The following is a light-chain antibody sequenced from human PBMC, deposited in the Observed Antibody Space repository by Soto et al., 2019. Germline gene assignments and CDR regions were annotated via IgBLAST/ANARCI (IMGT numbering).Light chain of an antibody. CDR1: QSVSSTD. Sequence: EIVLTQSPGTVSLSPGERATLSCRASQSVSSTDLVWYQQKRGQAPRLLIYGASSRATGIPDRFSGSGSGTDFTLTISRLESEDFAVYYCQQFGNSARTFGQGTEVEV. J-gene: IGKJ1*01. V-gene: IGKV3-20*01. CDR3: QQFGNSART. CDR2: GAS.